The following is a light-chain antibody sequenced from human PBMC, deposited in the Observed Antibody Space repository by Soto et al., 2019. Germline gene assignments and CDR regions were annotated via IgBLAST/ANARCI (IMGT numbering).Light chain of an antibody. CDR2: EVS. Sequence: QSALTQPASVSRSPGQSITISCAGTSGEVGGYNHVAWYQQHPGKAPKLMIYEVSKRPSGVSNRFSGSKSGNTASLNISGLQAEDEADYYCISYTGSSTSYVFGTGTKLTVL. V-gene: IGLV2-14*01. CDR1: SGEVGGYNH. J-gene: IGLJ1*01. CDR3: ISYTGSSTSYV.